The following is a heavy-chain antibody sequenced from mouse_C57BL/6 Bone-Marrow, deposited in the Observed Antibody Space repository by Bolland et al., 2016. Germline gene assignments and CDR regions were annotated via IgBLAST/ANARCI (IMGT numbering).Heavy chain of an antibody. Sequence: YNGGTSYNQKFKGKATLTVDKSSSTAYMELNSLTSEDSAVYYCARKTGDFDYWGQGTLV. CDR3: ARKTGDFDY. V-gene: IGHV1-19*01. J-gene: IGHJ3*01. CDR2: YNGGT. D-gene: IGHD4-1*01.